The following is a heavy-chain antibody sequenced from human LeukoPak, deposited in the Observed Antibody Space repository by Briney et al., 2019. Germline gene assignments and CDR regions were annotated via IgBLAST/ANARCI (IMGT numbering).Heavy chain of an antibody. D-gene: IGHD5-12*01. J-gene: IGHJ3*02. Sequence: SQTLSLTCTVSGGSISSGGYYWSWIRQHPGKGLEWIGYIYYSGSTYYNPSLKSRVTISVDTSKNQFSLKLSSVTAADTAVYHCARVGGSGYDYDAFDIWGQGTMVTVSS. CDR1: GGSISSGGYY. CDR2: IYYSGST. V-gene: IGHV4-31*03. CDR3: ARVGGSGYDYDAFDI.